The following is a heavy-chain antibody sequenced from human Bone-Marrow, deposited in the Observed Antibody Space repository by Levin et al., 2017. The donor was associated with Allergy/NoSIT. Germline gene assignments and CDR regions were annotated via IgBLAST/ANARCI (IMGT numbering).Heavy chain of an antibody. J-gene: IGHJ5*02. CDR3: ARDVTYCSGGSCYSGQAFYNWFDP. Sequence: ASVKVSCKASGYTFTSYYMHWVRQAPGQGLEWMGIINPSGGSTSYAQKFQGRVTMTRDTSTSTVYMELSSLRSEDTAVYYCARDVTYCSGGSCYSGQAFYNWFDPWGQGTLVTVSS. V-gene: IGHV1-46*01. CDR2: INPSGGST. CDR1: GYTFTSYY. D-gene: IGHD2-15*01.